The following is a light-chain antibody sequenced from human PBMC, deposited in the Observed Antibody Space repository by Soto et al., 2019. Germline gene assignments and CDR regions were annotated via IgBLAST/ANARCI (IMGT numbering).Light chain of an antibody. V-gene: IGLV2-23*02. CDR3: SSYAGSRWV. Sequence: QSVLTQPASVSESPGQSITISCSGTTSDVGIYNLVSWYQQHPGKAPKLVIHEVDKRPSGVSNRFSGSRSGNTASLTISGLQSEDEADYYCSSYAGSRWVFGGGTKVTVL. CDR1: TSDVGIYNL. CDR2: EVD. J-gene: IGLJ3*02.